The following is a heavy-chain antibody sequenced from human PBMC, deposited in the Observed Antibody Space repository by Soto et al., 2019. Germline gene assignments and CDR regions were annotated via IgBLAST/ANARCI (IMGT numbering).Heavy chain of an antibody. CDR3: GRDHYGFNSSDY. Sequence: EVQLVESGGGLVHPGGSLRLSCAASGFTFSSYWMHWVRQAPGKGLVHVSRIRGDGGYTDHAESVKGRFTISRDNAKNTLYLQMNSLRVEDTAVYYCGRDHYGFNSSDYWGQGTLVTVSS. J-gene: IGHJ4*02. CDR1: GFTFSSYW. CDR2: IRGDGGYT. V-gene: IGHV3-74*01. D-gene: IGHD4-17*01.